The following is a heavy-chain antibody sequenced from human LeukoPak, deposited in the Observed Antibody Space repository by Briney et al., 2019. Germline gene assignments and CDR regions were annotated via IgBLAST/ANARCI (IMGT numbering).Heavy chain of an antibody. V-gene: IGHV3-21*04. CDR1: GFTFSSYS. CDR2: ISSSSSYI. CDR3: AKDPTTVVTS. D-gene: IGHD4-23*01. J-gene: IGHJ4*02. Sequence: GGSLRLSCAASGFTFSSYSMNWVRQAPGKGLEWVSSISSSSSYIYYADSVKGRFTISRDNSKNTLYLQMNSLRAEDTAVYYCAKDPTTVVTSWSQGTLVTVSS.